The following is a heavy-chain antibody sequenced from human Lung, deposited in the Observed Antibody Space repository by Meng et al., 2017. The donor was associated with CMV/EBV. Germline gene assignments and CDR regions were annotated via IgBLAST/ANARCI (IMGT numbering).Heavy chain of an antibody. CDR2: IIPILGTV. J-gene: IGHJ3*02. CDR1: GGTFTGYA. V-gene: IGHV1-69*13. D-gene: IGHD2-15*01. Sequence: SVXVSWKASGGTFTGYAVGWVRQAPGQGLEWMGGIIPILGTVNYAQNFQDRVTITADESTVTAYMELSSLRSEDTAVYYCARGTAIVQYISSGLDIWGQGXMVTVSS. CDR3: ARGTAIVQYISSGLDI.